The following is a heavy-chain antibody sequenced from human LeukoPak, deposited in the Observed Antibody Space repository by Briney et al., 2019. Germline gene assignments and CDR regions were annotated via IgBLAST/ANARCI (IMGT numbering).Heavy chain of an antibody. D-gene: IGHD2-8*02. J-gene: IGHJ3*02. Sequence: GASVKVSCKASGYTFTGYYMHWVRQAPGQGLEWMGWINPKSGGTNYAQKFQGRVTMTRDTSISTAYMELRRLRSDDTAVYYCARSQRLVGAFDIWGQGTMVAVSS. CDR2: INPKSGGT. CDR1: GYTFTGYY. V-gene: IGHV1-2*02. CDR3: ARSQRLVGAFDI.